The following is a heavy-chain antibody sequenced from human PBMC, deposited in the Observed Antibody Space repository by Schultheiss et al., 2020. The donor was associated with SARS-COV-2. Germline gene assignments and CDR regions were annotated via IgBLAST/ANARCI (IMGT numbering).Heavy chain of an antibody. CDR2: IKQDGSVQ. V-gene: IGHV3-7*03. D-gene: IGHD6-19*01. J-gene: IGHJ4*02. CDR1: GFTFTNHW. CDR3: ARRGAVVDY. Sequence: GGSLRLSCAASGFTFTNHWMTWVRQAPGKGLEWVANIKQDGSVQHYVDSVKGRFTISRDNAKNSLYLQMNSLRAEDTAVYYCARRGAVVDYWGQGTLVTVSS.